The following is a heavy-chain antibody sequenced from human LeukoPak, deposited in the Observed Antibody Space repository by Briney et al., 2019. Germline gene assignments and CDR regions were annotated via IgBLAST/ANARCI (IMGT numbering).Heavy chain of an antibody. CDR1: GGSISSYY. V-gene: IGHV4-59*01. CDR3: AREPPYYDFWGGSFDY. Sequence: SETLSLTCTVSGGSISSYYWSWIRQPPGKGLEWIGYIYYSGSTNYNPSLKSRVTISVDTSKNQFSLKLSSVTATDTAVYYCAREPPYYDFWGGSFDYWGQGTLVTVSS. D-gene: IGHD3-3*01. J-gene: IGHJ4*02. CDR2: IYYSGST.